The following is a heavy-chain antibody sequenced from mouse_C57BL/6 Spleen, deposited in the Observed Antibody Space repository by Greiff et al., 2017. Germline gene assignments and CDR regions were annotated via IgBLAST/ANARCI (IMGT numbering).Heavy chain of an antibody. CDR3: ESNAHFDY. CDR1: GYTFTSYW. V-gene: IGHV1-64*01. CDR2: IHPNSGST. J-gene: IGHJ2*01. Sequence: QVQLQQPGAELVKPGASVKLSCKASGYTFTSYWMHWVKQRPGQGLEWIGMIHPNSGSTNYTEQFKSKATLTVYKASSTAYMQRRSLTSEDSAVYECESNAHFDYWGQGTTLTVSS.